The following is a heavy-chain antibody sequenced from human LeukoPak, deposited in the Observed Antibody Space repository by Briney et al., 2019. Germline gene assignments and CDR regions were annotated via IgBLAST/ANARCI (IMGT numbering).Heavy chain of an antibody. CDR2: IYYSGST. CDR1: GGSISSYY. D-gene: IGHD3-10*01. V-gene: IGHV4-59*01. CDR3: ARVGVYGSGSYYDY. Sequence: SETLSLTCTVSGGSISSYYWSWIRQPPGKGLEWIGYIYYSGSTNYNPSLKSRVTISVDTSKNQFSLKLSSVTAADTAVYYCARVGVYGSGSYYDYWGQGTLVTVSS. J-gene: IGHJ4*02.